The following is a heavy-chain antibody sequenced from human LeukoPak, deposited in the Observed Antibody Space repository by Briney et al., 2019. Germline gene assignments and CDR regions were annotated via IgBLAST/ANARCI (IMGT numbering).Heavy chain of an antibody. J-gene: IGHJ4*02. D-gene: IGHD6-13*01. V-gene: IGHV1-18*01. CDR2: ISPLDGKT. Sequence: ASVKVSCKASGYTFTGYGISWVRQAPGQGLEWMGWISPLDGKTSYAQKIQGRVTMTTDTSTTTAYMELRRLTSDDTAVYFCTRDASSSWYHYWGQGTLVTVSS. CDR1: GYTFTGYG. CDR3: TRDASSSWYHY.